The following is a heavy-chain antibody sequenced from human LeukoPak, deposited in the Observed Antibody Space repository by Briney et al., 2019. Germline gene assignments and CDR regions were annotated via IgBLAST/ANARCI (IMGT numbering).Heavy chain of an antibody. J-gene: IGHJ4*02. D-gene: IGHD3-22*01. CDR2: ISYDGSNK. CDR3: ARDPYYYDSSGYIDY. Sequence: GRSLRLSCAASGFTFSSYAMHWVRQAPGKGLEWVAVISYDGSNKYYADSVKGRFTISRDNSKNTLYLQMNSLRAEDTAVYYCARDPYYYDSSGYIDYWGQGTLVTVSS. CDR1: GFTFSSYA. V-gene: IGHV3-30*04.